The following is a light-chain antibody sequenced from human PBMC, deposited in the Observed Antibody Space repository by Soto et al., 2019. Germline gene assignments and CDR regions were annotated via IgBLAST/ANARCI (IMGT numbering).Light chain of an antibody. CDR1: QSVGSFH. Sequence: EIVMTQSPATLSVSPGERATLSFSASQSVGSFHFGRYQQKPGQAPRLLIYGGSNRATGIPDRFSGGGSGTDFTLTITRLEPEDFAVYYCQQYATSRTFGQGTKVDIK. CDR3: QQYATSRT. V-gene: IGKV3-20*01. CDR2: GGS. J-gene: IGKJ1*01.